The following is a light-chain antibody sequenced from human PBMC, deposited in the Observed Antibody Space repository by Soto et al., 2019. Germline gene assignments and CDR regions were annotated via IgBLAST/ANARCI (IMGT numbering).Light chain of an antibody. CDR1: SSDVGGYNY. Sequence: QSALTQPPSASGSPGQSVAISCTGTSSDVGGYNYVSWYQQHPGKAPKLMIYEVNKRPSGVPDRFSGSKSGNTASLTVSGLQAEDEAAYYCSSYAGSSNVFGTATKVTVL. CDR2: EVN. V-gene: IGLV2-8*01. CDR3: SSYAGSSNV. J-gene: IGLJ1*01.